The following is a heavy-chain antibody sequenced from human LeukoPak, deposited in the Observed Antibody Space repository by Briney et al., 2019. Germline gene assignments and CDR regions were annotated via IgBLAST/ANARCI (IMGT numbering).Heavy chain of an antibody. Sequence: PSGTLSLTCAVSGGSISSSNWWSWVRQPPGKGLEWIGEIYHSGSTNYNPSLKSRVTISVDKSKNQFSLKLSSVTAADTAVYYCASRGEYYYDSSGYYPPFDYWGQGTLVTVSS. CDR3: ASRGEYYYDSSGYYPPFDY. CDR2: IYHSGST. J-gene: IGHJ4*02. V-gene: IGHV4-4*02. CDR1: GGSISSSNW. D-gene: IGHD3-22*01.